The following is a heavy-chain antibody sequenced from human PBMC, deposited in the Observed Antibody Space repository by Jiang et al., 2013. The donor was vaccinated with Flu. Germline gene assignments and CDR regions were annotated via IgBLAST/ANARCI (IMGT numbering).Heavy chain of an antibody. Sequence: VQLVESGGGLVQPGGSLRLSCAASGFAFSNSVMAWFRQAPGGGLEWVTAISVSGHSIDYADSVKGRFSLSRDNPQNTIYLQMNSLRVDDTAVYYCARRTGGSPDFWG. CDR1: GFAFSNSV. V-gene: IGHV3-23*04. J-gene: IGHJ6*01. D-gene: IGHD1-26*01. CDR3: ARRTGGSPDF. CDR2: ISVSGHSI.